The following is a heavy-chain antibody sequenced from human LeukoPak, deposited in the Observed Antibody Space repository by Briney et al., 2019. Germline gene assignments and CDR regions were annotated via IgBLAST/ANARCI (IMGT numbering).Heavy chain of an antibody. CDR2: IYSGGNT. CDR3: AKAPVTTCSGAYCYPFDY. CDR1: GFTVSISS. J-gene: IGHJ4*02. V-gene: IGHV3-53*01. Sequence: GGSLRLSCAASGFTVSISSMSWVRQAPGKGLEWVSFIYSGGNTHYSDSVKGRFTISRDSSKNTLYLQMNSLRAGGAAVYYCAKAPVTTCSGAYCYPFDYWSQGTLVTVSS. D-gene: IGHD2-15*01.